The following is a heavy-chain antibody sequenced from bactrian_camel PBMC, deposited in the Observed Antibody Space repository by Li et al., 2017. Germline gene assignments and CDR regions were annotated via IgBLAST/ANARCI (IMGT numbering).Heavy chain of an antibody. CDR3: ATGRRRGWSLDPDEYSY. CDR1: GFAIGSSH. J-gene: IGHJ4*01. D-gene: IGHD5*01. V-gene: IGHV3-2*01. Sequence: HVQLVESGGGLVQPGGSLSLSCAASGFAIGSSHMSWVRQAPGKGLEWVSSIYSDGSNTYYADSVKGRFTISYDKFKNTLYLQMNSLKFEDTALYVCATGRRRGWSLDPDEYSYWGQGTQVTVS. CDR2: IYSDGSNT.